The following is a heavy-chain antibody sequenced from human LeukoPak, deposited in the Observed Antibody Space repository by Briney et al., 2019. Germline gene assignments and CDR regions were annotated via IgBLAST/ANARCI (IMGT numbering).Heavy chain of an antibody. J-gene: IGHJ5*02. CDR3: ARLGDGRSGFRERDNNWFDP. CDR2: IYYSGTT. CDR1: GGSISSSSYY. Sequence: SETLSLTCAVSGGSISSSSYYWGWFRQPPGKGLEWIGSIYYSGTTYYNPSLKSRVTQSVDTSNNQFSLKLSSVTAADTAVYYCARLGDGRSGFRERDNNWFDPWGQGTLVTVSS. V-gene: IGHV4-39*07. D-gene: IGHD3-3*01.